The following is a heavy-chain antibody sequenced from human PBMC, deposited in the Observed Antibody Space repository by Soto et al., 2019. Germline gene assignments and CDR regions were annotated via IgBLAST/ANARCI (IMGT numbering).Heavy chain of an antibody. J-gene: IGHJ5*02. CDR3: ARERVLRSGWFDP. V-gene: IGHV4-31*03. CDR2: IYFTGSA. Sequence: QVQLRESGPGLVKPSQALSLVCSVSGDSITSGGYYWTWLRQRPGKGLEWIGYIYFTGSAYYNPSLKSRMTMSVDTSKNQFSLRLSSVTAADTAFYYCARERVLRSGWFDPWGQGPLVTVSS. D-gene: IGHD1-26*01. CDR1: GDSITSGGYY.